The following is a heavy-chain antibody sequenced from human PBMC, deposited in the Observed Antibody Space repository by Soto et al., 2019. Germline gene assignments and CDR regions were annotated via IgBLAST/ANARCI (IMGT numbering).Heavy chain of an antibody. CDR3: ARGGYCSRTSCSSDYYGMDV. D-gene: IGHD2-2*01. V-gene: IGHV3-72*01. CDR1: GFTFSDHY. CDR2: IRNKANSYTT. Sequence: PGGSLRLSCAASGFTFSDHYMDWVRQAPGKGLEWVGRIRNKANSYTTEYAASVKGRFTISRDDSKNSLFLQMNSLKTDDTAVYYCARGGYCSRTSCSSDYYGMDVRGQGTTVTVSS. J-gene: IGHJ6*02.